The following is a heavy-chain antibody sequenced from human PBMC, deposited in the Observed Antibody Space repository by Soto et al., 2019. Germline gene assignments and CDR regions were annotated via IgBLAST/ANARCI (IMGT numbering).Heavy chain of an antibody. CDR1: GFTFSSYW. Sequence: PGESLRLSCAASGFTFSSYWMHWVRQVPGKGLVWVTRIDGDGSSTTYADSVKGRFTVSRDNAKNTLFLQMSSLRAEDTAVYYCARGPHTTSSYRGVFHYWGQGSLVTVSS. D-gene: IGHD1-1*01. J-gene: IGHJ4*02. CDR3: ARGPHTTSSYRGVFHY. CDR2: IDGDGSST. V-gene: IGHV3-74*01.